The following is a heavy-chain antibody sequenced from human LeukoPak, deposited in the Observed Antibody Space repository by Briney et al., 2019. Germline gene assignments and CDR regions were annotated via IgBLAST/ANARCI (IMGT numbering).Heavy chain of an antibody. Sequence: PGGSLRLSCAASGFTPDLHVMSWVRQAPGKGLEWVSGINWNGGSTGYADSVKGRFTISRDNAKNSLYLQMNSLRVEDTALYYCAREGGSGSYYAIDYWGQGTLVTVSS. CDR2: INWNGGST. J-gene: IGHJ4*02. D-gene: IGHD3-10*01. CDR1: GFTPDLHV. CDR3: AREGGSGSYYAIDY. V-gene: IGHV3-20*04.